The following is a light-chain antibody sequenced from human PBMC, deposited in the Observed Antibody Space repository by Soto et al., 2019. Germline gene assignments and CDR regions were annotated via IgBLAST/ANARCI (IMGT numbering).Light chain of an antibody. CDR3: ISYTGSDTSYV. CDR2: EVR. J-gene: IGLJ1*01. Sequence: QPVLTQPASVSGSPGQSITISCTGTSSDVGSYNYVAWYQQFPGKTPKLMIYEVRNRPSGVSSRFSGSKSGNTASLTISGLQAEDEADYYCISYTGSDTSYVFGTGTKVTVL. CDR1: SSDVGSYNY. V-gene: IGLV2-14*01.